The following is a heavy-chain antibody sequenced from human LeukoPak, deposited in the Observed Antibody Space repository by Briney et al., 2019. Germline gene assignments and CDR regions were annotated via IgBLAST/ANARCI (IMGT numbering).Heavy chain of an antibody. Sequence: GASVKVSCKASGYTFTSYYMHWVRQAPGQGLEWMGIINPSGGSTSYAQKFQGRVTMTTDTSTSTAYMELRSLRSDDTAVYYCAGTGWPDDYYFDYWGQGTLVTVSS. CDR1: GYTFTSYY. V-gene: IGHV1-46*01. CDR2: INPSGGST. J-gene: IGHJ4*02. CDR3: AGTGWPDDYYFDY. D-gene: IGHD3-3*01.